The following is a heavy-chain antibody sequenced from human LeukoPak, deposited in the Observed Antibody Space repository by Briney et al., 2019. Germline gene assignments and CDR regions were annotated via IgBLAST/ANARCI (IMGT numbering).Heavy chain of an antibody. V-gene: IGHV3-7*03. J-gene: IGHJ4*02. D-gene: IGHD3-3*01. Sequence: PSETLSLTCTVSGGSISSRSYYWGWIRQPPGKGLEWVANIKQDGSEKYYVDSVKGRFTISRDNAKNSLYLQMNSLRAEDTAVYYCASHHKDFWSAYYFDYWGQGTLVTVSS. CDR1: GGSISSRSYY. CDR3: ASHHKDFWSAYYFDY. CDR2: IKQDGSEK.